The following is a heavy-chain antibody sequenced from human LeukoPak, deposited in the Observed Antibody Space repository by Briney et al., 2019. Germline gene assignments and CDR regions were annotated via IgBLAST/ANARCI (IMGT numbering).Heavy chain of an antibody. Sequence: PGGSLRLSCAASGFTVANYPMTWVRQAPGKGLEWVSAIRASDGSTFYADSVKGRFTISRDNAKNTLYLQMNSLRAEDTAVYYCARDPLLWELPSDYWGQGTLVTVSS. CDR1: GFTVANYP. J-gene: IGHJ4*02. V-gene: IGHV3-23*01. D-gene: IGHD1-26*01. CDR3: ARDPLLWELPSDY. CDR2: IRASDGST.